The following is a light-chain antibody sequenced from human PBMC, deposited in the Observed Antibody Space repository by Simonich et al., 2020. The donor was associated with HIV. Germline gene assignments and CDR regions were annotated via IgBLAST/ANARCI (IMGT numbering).Light chain of an antibody. CDR2: DVS. Sequence: QSALTQPASVSGSPGQSITISCTGSSSDVGGYNYVSWYQHHPGKAPKLMIYDVSRGPSGVSNRFSGSKSGNTASLTISGLQAEDEADYYCSSYTSSTTLVLFGGGTKLTVL. CDR1: SSDVGGYNY. CDR3: SSYTSSTTLVL. J-gene: IGLJ2*01. V-gene: IGLV2-14*03.